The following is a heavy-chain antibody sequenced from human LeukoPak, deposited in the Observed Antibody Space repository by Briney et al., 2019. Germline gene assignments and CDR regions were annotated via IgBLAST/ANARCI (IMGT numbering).Heavy chain of an antibody. Sequence: GGSLRLSCAASGFTFSSYAMSWVRQAPGKGLEWVSAISGSGGSTYYADSVKGRFTISRDNSKNTLYLQMNSLRAEDTAVYYCAKAISSGYKRAEFDYRGQGTLVTVSS. CDR3: AKAISSGYKRAEFDY. V-gene: IGHV3-23*01. CDR1: GFTFSSYA. CDR2: ISGSGGST. J-gene: IGHJ4*02. D-gene: IGHD3-22*01.